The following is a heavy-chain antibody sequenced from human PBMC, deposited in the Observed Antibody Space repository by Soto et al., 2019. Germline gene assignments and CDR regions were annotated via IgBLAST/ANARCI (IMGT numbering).Heavy chain of an antibody. V-gene: IGHV1-69*13. CDR1: GGTFSSYA. CDR2: IIPIFGTA. CDR3: AREKWLDYYYYGMDV. Sequence: ASVKVSCKASGGTFSSYAISWVRQAPGQGLEWMGGIIPIFGTANYAQKFQGRVTITADESTSTAYMELSSLRSEDTAVYYCAREKWLDYYYYGMDVWGQGTTVNVSS. J-gene: IGHJ6*02. D-gene: IGHD5-12*01.